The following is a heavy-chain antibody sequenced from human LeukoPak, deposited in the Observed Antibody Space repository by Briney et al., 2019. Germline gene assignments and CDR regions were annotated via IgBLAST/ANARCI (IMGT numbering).Heavy chain of an antibody. Sequence: GRSLRLSCAASGFTFSSYGMHWVRQAPGKALEWVAVISYDGSNKYYADSVKGRFTISRDNSKNTLYLQMNSLRAEDTAVYYCAKDVGSYGFGGSFDYWGQGTLVTVSS. CDR2: ISYDGSNK. CDR1: GFTFSSYG. V-gene: IGHV3-30*18. D-gene: IGHD5-18*01. J-gene: IGHJ4*02. CDR3: AKDVGSYGFGGSFDY.